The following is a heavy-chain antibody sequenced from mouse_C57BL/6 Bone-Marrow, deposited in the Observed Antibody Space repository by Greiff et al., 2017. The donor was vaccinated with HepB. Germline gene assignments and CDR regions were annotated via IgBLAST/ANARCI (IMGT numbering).Heavy chain of an antibody. V-gene: IGHV1-64*01. CDR3: AREDYDGPWFAY. CDR2: IHPNSGTT. J-gene: IGHJ3*01. CDR1: GYTFTSYW. D-gene: IGHD2-4*01. Sequence: QVQLQQPGAELVKPGASVKLSCKASGYTFTSYWMHWVKQRPGQGLEWIGMIHPNSGTTSYNQKFKGKATLTVDQSSSTAYMQLNSLTSEDSAVYYCAREDYDGPWFAYWGQGTLVTVSA.